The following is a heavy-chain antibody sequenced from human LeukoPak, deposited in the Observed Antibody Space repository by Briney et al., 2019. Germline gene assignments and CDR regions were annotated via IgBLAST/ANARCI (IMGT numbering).Heavy chain of an antibody. D-gene: IGHD6-13*01. CDR1: AFTFSSYG. V-gene: IGHV3-21*05. CDR2: ISSSSSYT. Sequence: GRSLRLSCTASAFTFSSYGMHWVRQAPGKGLEWVSYISSSSSYTNYADSVKGRFTISRDNAKNSLYLQMSSLRADDTAVYYCARGPGGPIMTAGSYFDYWGQGTLVTVSS. CDR3: ARGPGGPIMTAGSYFDY. J-gene: IGHJ4*02.